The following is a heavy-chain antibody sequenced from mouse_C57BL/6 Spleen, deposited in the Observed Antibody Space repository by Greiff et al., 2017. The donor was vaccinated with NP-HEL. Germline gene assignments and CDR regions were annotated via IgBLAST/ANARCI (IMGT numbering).Heavy chain of an antibody. J-gene: IGHJ3*01. CDR2: IHPNSGST. Sequence: QVQLQQPGAELVKPGASVKLSCKASGYTFTSYWMHWVKQRPGQGLEWIGMIHPNSGSTNYNEKFKSKATLTVDKSSSTAYMQLSSLTSEDAAVYYCARGECYDYDEGFAYWGQGTLVTVSA. CDR1: GYTFTSYW. D-gene: IGHD2-4*01. V-gene: IGHV1-64*01. CDR3: ARGECYDYDEGFAY.